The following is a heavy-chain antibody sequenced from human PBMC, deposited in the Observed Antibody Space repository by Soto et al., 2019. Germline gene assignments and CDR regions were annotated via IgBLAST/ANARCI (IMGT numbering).Heavy chain of an antibody. CDR2: IFSSGST. CDR3: AREGSYSAYNFAHGIPLWSFDF. Sequence: PSETLSLTCTVSGGSINTFYWSWVRQPAGKGLEWSGRIFSSGSTSFNPSLESRVAMSVDTSKNHFSLNLSSVTAADMAVYYCAREGSYSAYNFAHGIPLWSFDFWGQGALVPISS. D-gene: IGHD5-12*01. J-gene: IGHJ4*02. V-gene: IGHV4-4*07. CDR1: GGSINTFY.